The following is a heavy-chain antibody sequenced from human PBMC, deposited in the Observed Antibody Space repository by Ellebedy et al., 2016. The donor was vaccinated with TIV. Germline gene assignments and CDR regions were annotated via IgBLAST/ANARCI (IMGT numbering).Heavy chain of an antibody. D-gene: IGHD4-17*01. CDR2: IAEDSSAT. J-gene: IGHJ6*02. CDR3: ARDDYGESGGMDV. V-gene: IGHV3-7*03. Sequence: LSLTCEASGFTFSSRWMSWVRQAPGKGIEWVANIAEDSSATYYVDSVKGRFTISRDNAKNSLYLQMNSLRAEDTAVYYCARDDYGESGGMDVWGQGTTVTVSS. CDR1: GFTFSSRW.